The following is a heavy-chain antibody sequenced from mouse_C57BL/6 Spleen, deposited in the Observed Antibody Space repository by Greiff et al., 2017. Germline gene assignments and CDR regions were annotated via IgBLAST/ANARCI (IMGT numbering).Heavy chain of an antibody. Sequence: QVQLQQPGAELVKPGASVKLSCKASGYTFTSYWMHWVKQRHGQGLEWIGMIHPNSGSTNYNEKFKSKATMTVDYSPFTAYMQLRSLTSADSAVYYCARSSLDYVSSDWYFDVWGTGTTVTVSS. J-gene: IGHJ1*03. D-gene: IGHD1-1*01. CDR1: GYTFTSYW. CDR2: IHPNSGST. V-gene: IGHV1-64*01. CDR3: ARSSLDYVSSDWYFDV.